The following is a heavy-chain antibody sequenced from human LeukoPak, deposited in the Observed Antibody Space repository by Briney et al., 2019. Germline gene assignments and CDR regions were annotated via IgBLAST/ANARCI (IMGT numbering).Heavy chain of an antibody. D-gene: IGHD5-24*01. CDR1: GYTFTGYY. CDR2: INPNSGGT. J-gene: IGHJ4*02. Sequence: GASVKVSCKASGYTFTGYYMHWVRQAPGQGLEWMGRINPNSGGTNYAQKFQGRVTMTRDTSISTAYMELSRLRSDDTAVYYCARSKPVEMATIDYWGQGTLVTASS. CDR3: ARSKPVEMATIDY. V-gene: IGHV1-2*06.